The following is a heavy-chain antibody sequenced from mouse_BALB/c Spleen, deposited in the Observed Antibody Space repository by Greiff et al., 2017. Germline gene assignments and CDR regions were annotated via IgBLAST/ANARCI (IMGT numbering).Heavy chain of an antibody. J-gene: IGHJ3*01. CDR1: GFNIKDTY. D-gene: IGHD2-2*01. V-gene: IGHV14-3*02. Sequence: VQLKESGAELVKPGASVKLSCTASGFNIKDTYMHWVKQRPEQGLEWIGRIDPANGNTKYDPKFQGKATITADTSSNTAYLQLSSLTSEDTAVYYCAFYYGYDAAWFAYWGQGTLVTVSA. CDR2: IDPANGNT. CDR3: AFYYGYDAAWFAY.